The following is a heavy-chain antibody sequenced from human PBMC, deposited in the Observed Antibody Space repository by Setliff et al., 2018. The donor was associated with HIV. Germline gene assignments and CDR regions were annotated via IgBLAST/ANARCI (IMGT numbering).Heavy chain of an antibody. V-gene: IGHV1-69-2*01. J-gene: IGHJ4*02. CDR1: KYTFTDYY. CDR2: VDPEDDKT. CDR3: ATGRIPGIPAVIVY. Sequence: ASVKVSCKASKYTFTDYYMHWVQQAPGKGLEWMGRVDPEDDKTIYAEKFQGRVTITADTSTDTTYMKLSSLRSEDTAVYNCATGRIPGIPAVIVYWGQGTLVTVSS. D-gene: IGHD6-13*01.